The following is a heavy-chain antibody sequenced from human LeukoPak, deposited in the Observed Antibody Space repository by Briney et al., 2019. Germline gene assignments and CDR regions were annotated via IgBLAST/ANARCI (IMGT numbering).Heavy chain of an antibody. CDR1: GFTFSDYW. D-gene: IGHD6-19*01. V-gene: IGHV3-74*01. CDR2: INSDGSSA. CDR3: ARGGVGCFDY. Sequence: GGSLRLSCAASGFTFSDYWIHWVRQAPGQGLVWVSHINSDGSSATYADSVKGRFTISRDNAKNTVYLQMNSLRAEDTAVYFCARGGVGCFDYWGQGALVTVSS. J-gene: IGHJ4*02.